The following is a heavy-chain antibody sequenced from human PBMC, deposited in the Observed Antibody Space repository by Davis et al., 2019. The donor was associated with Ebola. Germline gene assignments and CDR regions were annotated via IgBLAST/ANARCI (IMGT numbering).Heavy chain of an antibody. D-gene: IGHD5-24*01. CDR2: VTSNSGRT. CDR1: GFNFDDYG. V-gene: IGHV3-9*01. J-gene: IGHJ6*02. Sequence: SLKISCVASGFNFDDYGMHWVRQAPGKGLEWISGVTSNSGRTAYADFVKGRFAISRDNAKNSLYLEMSSLRAEDTAVYYCARDRGVDGYNFEKYYYFGMDVWGQGTTVTVSS. CDR3: ARDRGVDGYNFEKYYYFGMDV.